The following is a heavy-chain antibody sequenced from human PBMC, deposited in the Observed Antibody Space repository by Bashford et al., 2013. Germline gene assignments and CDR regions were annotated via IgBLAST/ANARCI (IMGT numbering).Heavy chain of an antibody. D-gene: IGHD2-2*01. CDR1: GGSISSYY. V-gene: IGHV4-59*12. J-gene: IGHJ6*03. CDR3: ARGRKFCVSSNCFYYYYYYMDV. Sequence: SSETLSLTCTVSGGSISSYYWSWIRQPPGKGLEWIGYIYYSGSTNYNPSLKSRVTISIDMSKNQFSLSLTSVTAADTAVYYCARGRKFCVSSNCFYYYYYYMDVWGKGTTVTVSS. CDR2: IYYSGST.